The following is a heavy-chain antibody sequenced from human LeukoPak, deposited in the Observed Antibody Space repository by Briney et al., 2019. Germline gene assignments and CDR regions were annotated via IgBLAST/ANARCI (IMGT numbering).Heavy chain of an antibody. Sequence: SETLSLTCTVSGGSISSYYWSWIRQPPGKGLEWIGCIYYSGNTNYNPSLKSRVTISVDTSKNQFSLRLSSVTAADTAVYYCARDGGPYSGYHYWVDYWGQGTLVTVSS. CDR1: GGSISSYY. D-gene: IGHD5-12*01. J-gene: IGHJ4*02. CDR3: ARDGGPYSGYHYWVDY. CDR2: IYYSGNT. V-gene: IGHV4-59*12.